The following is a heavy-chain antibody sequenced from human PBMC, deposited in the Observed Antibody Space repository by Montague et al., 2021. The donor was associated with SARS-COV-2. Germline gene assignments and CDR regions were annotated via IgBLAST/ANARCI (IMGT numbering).Heavy chain of an antibody. Sequence: SETLSLTCAVHGTSFSGYYWNWIRQPPGKGLEWIGEINHGGSTKYSPSPKSRLTISADTSKNQFSLKLTSVAAADMAVYYCARLRDGVVPSPILGVGPYYSYYYMDFWERGTTVTVAS. J-gene: IGHJ6*03. CDR2: INHGGST. CDR3: ARLRDGVVPSPILGVGPYYSYYYMDF. V-gene: IGHV4-34*01. D-gene: IGHD2-15*01. CDR1: GTSFSGYY.